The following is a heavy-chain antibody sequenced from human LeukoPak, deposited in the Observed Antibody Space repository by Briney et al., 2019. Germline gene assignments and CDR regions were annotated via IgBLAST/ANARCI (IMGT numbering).Heavy chain of an antibody. CDR2: IIPVFGTV. Sequence: GASVKVSCKAPGGIFSSHSFNWVRQAPGQGLEWMGGIIPVFGTVKYAQKFLGRVTITADESATTYMDLKHLRLEDTAVYYCATTATVAGLVGALPDAFDIWGQGTMVTVSS. J-gene: IGHJ3*02. D-gene: IGHD1-26*01. CDR3: ATTATVAGLVGALPDAFDI. V-gene: IGHV1-69*13. CDR1: GGIFSSHS.